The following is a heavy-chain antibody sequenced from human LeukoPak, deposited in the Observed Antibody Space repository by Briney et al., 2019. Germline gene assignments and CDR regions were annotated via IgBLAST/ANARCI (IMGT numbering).Heavy chain of an antibody. V-gene: IGHV3-9*01. Sequence: GRSLRLSCAASGFTFDDYAMHWVRHAPGKGLEWVSGISWNSGSIGYADSVKGRFTISRDNAKNSLYLQMNSLRAEDTALYYCAKLPYYDILTGYYDLDAFDIWGQGTMVTVSS. D-gene: IGHD3-9*01. CDR2: ISWNSGSI. J-gene: IGHJ3*02. CDR1: GFTFDDYA. CDR3: AKLPYYDILTGYYDLDAFDI.